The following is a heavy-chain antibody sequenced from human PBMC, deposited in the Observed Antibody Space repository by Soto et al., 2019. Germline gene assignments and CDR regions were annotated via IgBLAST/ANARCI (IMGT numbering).Heavy chain of an antibody. D-gene: IGHD6-19*01. V-gene: IGHV3-15*01. CDR1: GFTFSNAW. CDR3: TKDSGSGWSLGAFDI. CDR2: IKSKTDGGTT. J-gene: IGHJ3*02. Sequence: PGGSLRLSCAASGFTFSNAWMSWVRQAPGKGLEWVGRIKSKTDGGTTDYAAPVKGRFTISRDDSKNTLYLQMNSLKTEDTAVYYRTKDSGSGWSLGAFDIWGQGKMVTVSS.